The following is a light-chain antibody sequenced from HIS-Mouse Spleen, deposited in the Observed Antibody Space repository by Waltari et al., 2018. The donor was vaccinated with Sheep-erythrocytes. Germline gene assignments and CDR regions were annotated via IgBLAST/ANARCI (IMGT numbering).Light chain of an antibody. CDR1: SSDVGGYNY. V-gene: IGLV2-11*01. Sequence: QSALPQPRSVSGSPGQSVTISCTGTSSDVGGYNYVYWYQQHPGKAPKLMIYDVSKRPSGVPDRFSGSKSGNTASLTISGLQAEDEADYYCCSYAGSYTWVFGGGTKLTVL. CDR2: DVS. J-gene: IGLJ3*02. CDR3: CSYAGSYTWV.